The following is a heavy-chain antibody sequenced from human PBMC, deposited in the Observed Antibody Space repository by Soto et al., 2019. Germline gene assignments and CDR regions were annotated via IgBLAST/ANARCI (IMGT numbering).Heavy chain of an antibody. Sequence: ASVKVSCKASGGTFSSYAISWVRQAPGQGLEWMGGIIPIYGTANYAQKFQGRVTITTDESTSTAYMELSSLRFEDTAVYDCARGIASSGDHWGQGPLVTVFS. CDR3: ARGIASSGDH. CDR1: GGTFSSYA. V-gene: IGHV1-69*05. CDR2: IIPIYGTA. D-gene: IGHD6-13*01. J-gene: IGHJ4*02.